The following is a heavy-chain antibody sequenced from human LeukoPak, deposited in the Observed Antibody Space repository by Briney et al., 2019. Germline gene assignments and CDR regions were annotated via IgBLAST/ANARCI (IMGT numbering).Heavy chain of an antibody. CDR2: ISSSSSTI. CDR1: GFTFSSYS. CDR3: ARMPYNPLSGYEFGYYYYMDV. V-gene: IGHV3-48*01. J-gene: IGHJ6*03. Sequence: PGGSLRLSCAASGFTFSSYSMNWVRQAPGKGLEWVSYISSSSSTIYYADSVKGRFTISRDNAKNSLYLQMNSLRAEDTAVYYCARMPYNPLSGYEFGYYYYMDVWGKGTTVTVSS. D-gene: IGHD5-12*01.